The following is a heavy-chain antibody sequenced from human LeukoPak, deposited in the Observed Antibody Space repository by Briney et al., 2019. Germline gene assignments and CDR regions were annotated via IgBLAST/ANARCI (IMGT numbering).Heavy chain of an antibody. V-gene: IGHV4-34*01. D-gene: IGHD3-3*01. CDR3: AREGARYDFWSGYSDAFDI. CDR1: GGSFSGYY. Sequence: SETLSLTCAVYGGSFSGYYWSWICQPPGKGLEWIGEINHSGSTNYNPSLKSRVTISVDTSKNQFSLKLSSVTAADTAVYYCAREGARYDFWSGYSDAFDIWGQGTMVTVSS. J-gene: IGHJ3*02. CDR2: INHSGST.